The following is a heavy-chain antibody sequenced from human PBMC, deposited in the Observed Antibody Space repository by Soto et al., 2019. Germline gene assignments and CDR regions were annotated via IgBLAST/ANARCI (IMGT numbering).Heavy chain of an antibody. D-gene: IGHD3-3*01. J-gene: IGHJ5*02. CDR3: ARDGVPEYFRSGGYWFDP. CDR2: ISHDGGIE. CDR1: GFTFSTFA. Sequence: GGSLRLSCAASGFTFSTFALHWCLQAPGGGREWVALISHDGGIEKYADSVKGRFAISRDKSKNTLYMQMDSLRAADTGVYYCARDGVPEYFRSGGYWFDPWGQGTQVTVSS. V-gene: IGHV3-30*09.